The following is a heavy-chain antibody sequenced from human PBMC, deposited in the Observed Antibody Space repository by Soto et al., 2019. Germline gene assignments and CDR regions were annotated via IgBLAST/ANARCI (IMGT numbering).Heavy chain of an antibody. CDR3: AKDGDSSGWSFDY. CDR1: GFTFSSYG. Sequence: QVQLVESGGGVVQPGRSLRLSCAASGFTFSSYGMHWVRQAPGKGLEWVAVISYDGSNKYYADSVKGRFTISRDNSKNTLYLQMNSLRAEDTAVSYCAKDGDSSGWSFDYWGQGTLVTVSS. V-gene: IGHV3-30*18. D-gene: IGHD6-19*01. J-gene: IGHJ4*02. CDR2: ISYDGSNK.